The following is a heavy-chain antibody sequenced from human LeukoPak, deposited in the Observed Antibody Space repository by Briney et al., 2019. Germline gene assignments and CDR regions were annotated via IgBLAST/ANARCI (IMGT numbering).Heavy chain of an antibody. Sequence: GESLKISCQGSGDTFTDTYIAWVRQMPGKGLEWMGIIYFDASDTRYSPSLQGHVTISVDPSISTAYLQWSSLKTSDTGMYYCARFLHGNSLDYWGQGSLVTVSS. CDR2: IYFDASDT. D-gene: IGHD4-23*01. J-gene: IGHJ4*02. CDR1: GDTFTDTY. CDR3: ARFLHGNSLDY. V-gene: IGHV5-51*01.